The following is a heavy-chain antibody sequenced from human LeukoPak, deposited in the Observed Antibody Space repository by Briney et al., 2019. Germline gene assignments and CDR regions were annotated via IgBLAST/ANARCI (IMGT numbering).Heavy chain of an antibody. J-gene: IGHJ4*02. V-gene: IGHV4-59*01. Sequence: SETLSLTCTVSGGSINSYYWSWIRQPPGKELEWIGHVFYTGSSNYNPSLKSRVTISLDRSKNQFSLKLSSVTAADTAAYYCARVQSCSGVNCYYFDYWGQGTLVTVSS. CDR3: ARVQSCSGVNCYYFDY. CDR2: VFYTGSS. D-gene: IGHD2-15*01. CDR1: GGSINSYY.